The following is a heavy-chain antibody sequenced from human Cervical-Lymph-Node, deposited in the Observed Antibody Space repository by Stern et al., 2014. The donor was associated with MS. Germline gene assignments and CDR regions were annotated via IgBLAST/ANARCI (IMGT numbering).Heavy chain of an antibody. J-gene: IGHJ4*02. Sequence: VQLEESGPGLVKPSQTLSLTCTASGGSISSAGFYWTWIRQHPGKGLEWFGYIHFRGPTYSNTSLYSRAFISVDTSKNQFSLRLSSVTAADTALYYCARSDRLWGSFDYWGQGNLVTVSS. CDR1: GGSISSAGFY. V-gene: IGHV4-31*03. CDR3: ARSDRLWGSFDY. CDR2: IHFRGPT. D-gene: IGHD3-16*01.